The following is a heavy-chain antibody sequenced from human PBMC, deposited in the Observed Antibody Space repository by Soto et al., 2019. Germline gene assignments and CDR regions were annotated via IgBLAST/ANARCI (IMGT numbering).Heavy chain of an antibody. CDR3: ARAPINPKWGVTMFDY. V-gene: IGHV1-3*01. CDR2: INAGNGNT. J-gene: IGHJ4*02. D-gene: IGHD7-27*01. CDR1: GFTFTSHA. Sequence: QVHLVQSATEVKRPGASVKVSCQTSGFTFTSHAIQWVRQAPGQRPEWLGWINAGNGNTKYSRRFQARLTITRDTAASTAYMELDRLTSEDTALFYCARAPINPKWGVTMFDYWGQGTLVTVSS.